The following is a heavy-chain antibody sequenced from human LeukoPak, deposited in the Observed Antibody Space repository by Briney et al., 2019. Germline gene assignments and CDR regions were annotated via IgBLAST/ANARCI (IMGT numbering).Heavy chain of an antibody. CDR1: GFTFSSYA. D-gene: IGHD3-22*01. CDR2: ISGSGGST. J-gene: IGHJ4*02. Sequence: TGGSLRLSCAASGFTFSSYAMSWVRQAPGKGLEWVSAISGSGGSTYYADSVKGRFTISRDNSKNTLYLQMNSLRAEDTAVYYCARGHKSSGYYESGDYWGQGTLVTVSS. CDR3: ARGHKSSGYYESGDY. V-gene: IGHV3-23*01.